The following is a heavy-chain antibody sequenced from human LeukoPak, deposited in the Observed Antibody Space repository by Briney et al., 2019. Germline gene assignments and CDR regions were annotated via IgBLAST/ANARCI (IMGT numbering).Heavy chain of an antibody. CDR3: ARQYSSGWYRHFDY. J-gene: IGHJ4*02. CDR2: TYPGGPDT. V-gene: IGHV5-51*01. D-gene: IGHD6-19*01. Sequence: GESLKISCRCSGYSFINYYIGWERQMPGKGLEWMGVTYPGGPDTRYSPSFQGQVTISADKSTTTVYLQWSSLKASDSGMYYCARQYSSGWYRHFDYWGQGTLVTVSS. CDR1: GYSFINYY.